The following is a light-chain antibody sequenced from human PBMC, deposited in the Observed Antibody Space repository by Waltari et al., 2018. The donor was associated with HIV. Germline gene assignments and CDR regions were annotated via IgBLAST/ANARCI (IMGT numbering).Light chain of an antibody. Sequence: IVLTQSPGTLSLSPGERATLSCRASQIIGNAYLAWYQQKPGQAPRLLISGASSRANGGPDRFSGSWSETDFTLTISRLEPEDFAVYYCQHCGDASNTFGQGTKLEV. J-gene: IGKJ2*01. CDR3: QHCGDASNT. CDR1: QIIGNAY. CDR2: GAS. V-gene: IGKV3-20*01.